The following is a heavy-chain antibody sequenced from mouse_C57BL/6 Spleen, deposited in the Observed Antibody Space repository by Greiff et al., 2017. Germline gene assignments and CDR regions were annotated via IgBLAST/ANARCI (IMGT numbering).Heavy chain of an antibody. V-gene: IGHV14-3*01. CDR3: ARCDYDDYFDY. CDR2: IDPANGNT. CDR1: GFNIKNTY. Sequence: VHVKQSVAELVRPGASVKLSCTASGFNIKNTYMHWVKQRPEQGLEWIGRIDPANGNTKSPPKFEAKATITADTSSNTACLQLSSLTSEDTAIYYCARCDYDDYFDYWGQGTTLTVSS. J-gene: IGHJ2*01. D-gene: IGHD2-4*01.